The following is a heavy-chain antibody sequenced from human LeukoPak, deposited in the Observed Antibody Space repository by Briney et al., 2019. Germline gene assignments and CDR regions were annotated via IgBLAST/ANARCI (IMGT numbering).Heavy chain of an antibody. V-gene: IGHV3-7*01. D-gene: IGHD6-13*01. J-gene: IGHJ4*02. Sequence: GGSLRLSCAASGFRFTNYWMSWVRQAPGKGLEWVANIKQDGSEKDYVDSMKGRFTISRDNAKNSVYLLVNSLRAEDTAVYYCARIGYSSSSFDYWGQGTLVTVSS. CDR2: IKQDGSEK. CDR3: ARIGYSSSSFDY. CDR1: GFRFTNYW.